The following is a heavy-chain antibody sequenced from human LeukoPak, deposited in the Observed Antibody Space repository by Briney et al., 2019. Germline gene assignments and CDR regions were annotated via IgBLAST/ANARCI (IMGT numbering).Heavy chain of an antibody. CDR1: GFTFSSYA. V-gene: IGHV3-30-3*01. CDR3: ARDRSDWSGYYWRDIEFQH. D-gene: IGHD3-3*01. Sequence: GGSLRLSCAASGFTFSSYAMHWVRQAPGKGLEWVAVISYDGSNKYYADSVKGRFTISRDNSKNTLYLQMNSLRAEDTAVYNCARDRSDWSGYYWRDIEFQHWGQGTLVTVSS. J-gene: IGHJ1*01. CDR2: ISYDGSNK.